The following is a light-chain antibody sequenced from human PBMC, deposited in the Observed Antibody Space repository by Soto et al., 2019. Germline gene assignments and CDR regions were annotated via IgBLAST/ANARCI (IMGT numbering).Light chain of an antibody. V-gene: IGKV3-20*01. CDR3: QQYGSSPRT. J-gene: IGKJ1*01. Sequence: EIVLTQSPGTLSLSPGERATLSCRASQSVTNSYLAWYQQKPGQAPRPLIYGISNRATGIPDRFSGSGSGTDFTLTISRLEPEDFAVYYCQQYGSSPRTFGQGTKVDIK. CDR2: GIS. CDR1: QSVTNSY.